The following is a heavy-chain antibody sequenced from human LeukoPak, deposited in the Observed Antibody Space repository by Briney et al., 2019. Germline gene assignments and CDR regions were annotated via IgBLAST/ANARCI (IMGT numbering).Heavy chain of an antibody. CDR1: GFTFSSYT. V-gene: IGHV3-23*01. CDR3: ARASSIDY. Sequence: GGSLRLSCAASGFTFSSYTMNWVRQTPGKGLEWVSGISGSGVSTYYADSVKGRFTISRDNSKNSLDLQMNSLTPEDTAVYYCARASSIDYWGQGTLVTVSS. D-gene: IGHD3-10*01. J-gene: IGHJ4*02. CDR2: ISGSGVST.